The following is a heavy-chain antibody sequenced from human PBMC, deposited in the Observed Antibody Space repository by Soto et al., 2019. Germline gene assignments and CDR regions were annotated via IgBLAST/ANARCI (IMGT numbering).Heavy chain of an antibody. Sequence: SETLSLTCAVSGGSISSGGYSWSWIRQPPGKGLEWIGNIYYSGSPSYNPSLKSRVTISIDRSKNQFSLKLSSVTAADTAVYYCARRETSAGIKGYFDYWGQGTLVTVS. J-gene: IGHJ4*02. CDR3: ARRETSAGIKGYFDY. D-gene: IGHD6-13*01. V-gene: IGHV4-30-2*03. CDR1: GGSISSGGYS. CDR2: IYYSGSP.